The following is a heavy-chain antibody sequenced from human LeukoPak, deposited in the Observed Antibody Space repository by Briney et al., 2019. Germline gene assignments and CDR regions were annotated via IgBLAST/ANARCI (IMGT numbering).Heavy chain of an antibody. V-gene: IGHV3-21*01. CDR2: ISSAGSYI. J-gene: IGHJ4*02. Sequence: GGSLGLSCAASGLIFSSYSMNWVRQAPGKGLEWVSSISSAGSYIYYADSVKGRFTISRDNAKNSLYLQMNGLRAEDTAVYYCARGLSYADYWGQGTLVTVSS. D-gene: IGHD5-18*01. CDR3: ARGLSYADY. CDR1: GLIFSSYS.